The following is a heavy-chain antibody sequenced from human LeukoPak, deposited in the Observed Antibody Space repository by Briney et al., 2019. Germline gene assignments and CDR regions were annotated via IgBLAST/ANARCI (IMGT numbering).Heavy chain of an antibody. D-gene: IGHD1-14*01. CDR3: TKSGPPDPY. CDR2: IYSGDSA. J-gene: IGHJ3*01. Sequence: TGGALRLSCAASGVTVSSNDMSWVRQAPGKGREWVSFIYSGDSAYYADSVKGRFTISRDSSKNTLYLQMNSLRAEDTAMYYCTKSGPPDPYWGQGTMVTVSS. V-gene: IGHV3-53*01. CDR1: GVTVSSND.